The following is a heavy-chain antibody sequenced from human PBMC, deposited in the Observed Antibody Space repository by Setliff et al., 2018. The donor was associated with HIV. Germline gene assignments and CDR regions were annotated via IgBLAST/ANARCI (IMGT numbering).Heavy chain of an antibody. V-gene: IGHV3-21*04. Sequence: GGSLRLSCAASGFTFSTSGMNWVRQAPGKGLEWVSSITSAGTIYYADSVKGRFTISRDNAKNSLYLQMNSLRAEDTAVYYCARVRGRGYYTLLYYFDDWGQGTLVTVSS. CDR1: GFTFSTSG. J-gene: IGHJ4*02. CDR3: ARVRGRGYYTLLYYFDD. D-gene: IGHD3-3*01. CDR2: ITSAGTI.